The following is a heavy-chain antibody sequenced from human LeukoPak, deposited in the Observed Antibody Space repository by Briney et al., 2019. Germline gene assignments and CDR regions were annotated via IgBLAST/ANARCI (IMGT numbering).Heavy chain of an antibody. CDR3: AIACSSTSCGRFDP. J-gene: IGHJ5*02. Sequence: PSETLSLTCAVYGGSFSGYYWSWIRQPPGKGLEWIGEINHSGSTNYNPSLKSRVTISVDTSKNQFSLKLSSVTAADTAEYYCAIACSSTSCGRFDPWGQGTLVTVSS. CDR2: INHSGST. CDR1: GGSFSGYY. D-gene: IGHD2-2*01. V-gene: IGHV4-34*01.